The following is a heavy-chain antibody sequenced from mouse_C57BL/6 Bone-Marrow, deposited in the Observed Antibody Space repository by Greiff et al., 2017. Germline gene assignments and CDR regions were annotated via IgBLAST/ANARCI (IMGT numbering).Heavy chain of an antibody. CDR3: AISGPLGRSFDY. CDR2: ICPTSGRT. J-gene: IGHJ2*01. V-gene: IGHV1-55*01. D-gene: IGHD4-1*01. CDR1: GYTFTSYW. Sequence: QVQLQQPGAELVKPGASVKMSCKASGYTFTSYWINWVKQRPGQGLEWIGDICPTSGRTNYNEKFKSKAILTVDTSSNTAYMQLSSLTSEDSAVFYWAISGPLGRSFDYWGQGTTLTVSS.